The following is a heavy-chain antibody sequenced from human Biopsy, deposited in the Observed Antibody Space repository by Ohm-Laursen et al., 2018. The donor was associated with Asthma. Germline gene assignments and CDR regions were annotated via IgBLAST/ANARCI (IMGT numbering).Heavy chain of an antibody. CDR2: ITGSGGTT. V-gene: IGHV3-23*01. D-gene: IGHD6-13*01. J-gene: IGHJ5*02. Sequence: GSLSLSCTASGFTFSSSAMSWVRQAPGKGLERVSAITGSGGTTYYADSVRGRLTISRDNSKSTLFLQMVSLSADDTAVYYCARGQKSAGDRWFDPWGQGTLATVSS. CDR1: GFTFSSSA. CDR3: ARGQKSAGDRWFDP.